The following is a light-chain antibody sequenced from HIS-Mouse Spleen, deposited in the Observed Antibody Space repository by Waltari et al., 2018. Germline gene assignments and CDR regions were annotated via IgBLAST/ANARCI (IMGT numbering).Light chain of an antibody. CDR2: DAS. V-gene: IGKV1-33*01. CDR1: QDISNY. Sequence: IQMTQSPSSLSASVADRVTITCQASQDISNYLNWYQQKPGKAPKPLIYDASNLEKGVPSRFSGSGSGTDFTFTISSLQPEDIATYYCQQYDNLHRLTFGPGTKVDIK. J-gene: IGKJ3*01. CDR3: QQYDNLHRLT.